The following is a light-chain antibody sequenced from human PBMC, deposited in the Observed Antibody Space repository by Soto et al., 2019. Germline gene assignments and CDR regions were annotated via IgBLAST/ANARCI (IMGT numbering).Light chain of an antibody. CDR3: QQYGSSPIT. V-gene: IGKV3-20*01. CDR1: QSVISTY. CDR2: GAS. J-gene: IGKJ5*01. Sequence: EIVLTQSPGTLSLSPGEGATLSCRASQSVISTYLAWYQQKPGQAPRLLIYGASSRATGIPDRFSGSGSGTDFTLTISRLEPEDFTVYYCQQYGSSPITFCQVTRLEI.